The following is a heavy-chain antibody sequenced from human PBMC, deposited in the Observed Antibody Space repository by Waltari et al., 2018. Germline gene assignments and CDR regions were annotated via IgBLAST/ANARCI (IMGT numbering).Heavy chain of an antibody. V-gene: IGHV3-30*04. J-gene: IGHJ6*02. CDR1: ECTFRSYA. Sequence: QVQLVESGVGVVQPGRSLRPSCAASECTFRSYAMHWVRQAPGKGLEWVAVISYNERNIYYVDSVKGRFIISRDNSRKMLYLQMNSLRTEDTAVYYCARDYCDITNCHGMDVWGQGTTVTVSS. CDR3: ARDYCDITNCHGMDV. D-gene: IGHD3-22*01. CDR2: ISYNERNI.